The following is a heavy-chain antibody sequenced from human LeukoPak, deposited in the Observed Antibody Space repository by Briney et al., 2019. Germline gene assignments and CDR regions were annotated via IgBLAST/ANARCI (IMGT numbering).Heavy chain of an antibody. J-gene: IGHJ5*02. CDR3: ARIGVYGSGSYAPTNWFDP. CDR2: IYYSGST. CDR1: GGSISSYY. Sequence: SETLSLTCTVSGGSISSYYWSWIRQPPGKGLEWIGYIYYSGSTNYNPSLKSRVTISVDTSKNQFSLKLSSVTAADTAVYYCARIGVYGSGSYAPTNWFDPWGQGTLVTVSS. V-gene: IGHV4-59*01. D-gene: IGHD3-10*01.